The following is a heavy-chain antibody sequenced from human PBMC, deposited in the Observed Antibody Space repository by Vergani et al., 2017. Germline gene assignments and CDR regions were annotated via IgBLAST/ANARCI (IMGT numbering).Heavy chain of an antibody. J-gene: IGHJ2*01. CDR1: GFTFSSYG. Sequence: QVQLVESGGGVVQPGRSLRLSCAASGFTFSSYGMHWVRQAPGKGLEWVAVIWYDGSNKYYADSVKGRFTISRDNSKNTLYLQMNSLRAEDTAVYYCARDPLRYFEKALGWYFDLWGRGTLVTVSS. D-gene: IGHD3-9*01. CDR3: ARDPLRYFEKALGWYFDL. V-gene: IGHV3-33*01. CDR2: IWYDGSNK.